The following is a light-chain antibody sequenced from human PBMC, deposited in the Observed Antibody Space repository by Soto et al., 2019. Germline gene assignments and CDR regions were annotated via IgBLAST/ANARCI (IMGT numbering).Light chain of an antibody. CDR1: QSISSW. Sequence: IQLTHSPSSLSASVGDRVTITFRASQSISSWLAWYQQKPGKAPKLLIYKASTLKSGVPPRFSGSGSGTEFTLTISSLQPDDFATYYCQHYNSYSEAFGQGTKVDIK. CDR3: QHYNSYSEA. V-gene: IGKV1-5*03. CDR2: KAS. J-gene: IGKJ1*01.